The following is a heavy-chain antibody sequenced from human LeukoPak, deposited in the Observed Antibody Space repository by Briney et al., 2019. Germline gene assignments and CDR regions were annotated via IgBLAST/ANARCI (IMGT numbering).Heavy chain of an antibody. D-gene: IGHD6-19*01. CDR3: GIQQAVPGLVTDN. CDR2: ISPGGSDT. J-gene: IGHJ4*02. Sequence: VESLKISCEASGYNPNIYWIGWVRQMPGKGLEWMGIISPGGSDTRYSPSFESQVTISPDRSSNSAYLQWSSLKGPDTAIYYGGIQQAVPGLVTDNGGQGTAVIPSS. V-gene: IGHV5-51*01. CDR1: GYNPNIYW.